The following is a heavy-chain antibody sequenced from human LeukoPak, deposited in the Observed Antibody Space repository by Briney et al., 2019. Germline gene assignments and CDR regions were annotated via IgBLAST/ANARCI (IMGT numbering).Heavy chain of an antibody. Sequence: PGGSLRLSCASSGFTFPTYCMSWVLQAPGKGLEWVSNIYEDVSVKVYVHSVKGRFTISRDNAKNSLSLQMNSLRDEDTAIYYCARGGVTRVAGRKDNLFDPWGQGTLVTVSS. CDR1: GFTFPTYC. CDR2: IYEDVSVK. J-gene: IGHJ5*02. V-gene: IGHV3-7*01. CDR3: ARGGVTRVAGRKDNLFDP. D-gene: IGHD6-19*01.